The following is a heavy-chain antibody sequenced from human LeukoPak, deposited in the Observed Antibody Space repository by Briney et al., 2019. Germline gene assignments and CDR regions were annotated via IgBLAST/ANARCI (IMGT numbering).Heavy chain of an antibody. CDR3: ASCYNSSWYVLPMDV. CDR1: GFTFSDYY. J-gene: IGHJ6*02. Sequence: PGGSLRLSCAASGFTFSDYYMSWIRQAPGKGLEWVSYISSSGSTIYYADSVKGRFTISRDNAKNSLYLQMNSLRAEDTAVYYCASCYNSSWYVLPMDVWGQGTTVTVSS. CDR2: ISSSGSTI. V-gene: IGHV3-11*01. D-gene: IGHD6-13*01.